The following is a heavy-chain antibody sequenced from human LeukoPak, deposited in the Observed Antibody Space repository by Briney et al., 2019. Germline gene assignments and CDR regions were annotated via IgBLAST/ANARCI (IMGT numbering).Heavy chain of an antibody. Sequence: ASVKVSCKASGYTFTSYYMHWVRQAPGQGLEWMGIINPSGGSTSYAQKFQGRVTMTRDTSTSTVYMELSSLRSEDTAVYYCARDWYDILTGYYFDYWGREPWSPSPQ. CDR1: GYTFTSYY. CDR2: INPSGGST. J-gene: IGHJ4*02. V-gene: IGHV1-46*01. CDR3: ARDWYDILTGYYFDY. D-gene: IGHD3-9*01.